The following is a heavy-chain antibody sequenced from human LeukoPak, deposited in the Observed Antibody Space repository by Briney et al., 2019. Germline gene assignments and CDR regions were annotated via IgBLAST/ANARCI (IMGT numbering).Heavy chain of an antibody. V-gene: IGHV3-23*01. CDR1: EFTFSTYT. J-gene: IGHJ4*02. CDR3: AKDQARYSTGWNGGGFDS. Sequence: GGSLRLSCAASEFTFSTYTMNWVRQAPGKGLEWVSGVSASGGSVYYADSVQGRFTISRDNSKNTLYLQMNSLRVEDTALYYSAKDQARYSTGWNGGGFDSWGQGTLVTVSS. D-gene: IGHD6-19*01. CDR2: VSASGGSV.